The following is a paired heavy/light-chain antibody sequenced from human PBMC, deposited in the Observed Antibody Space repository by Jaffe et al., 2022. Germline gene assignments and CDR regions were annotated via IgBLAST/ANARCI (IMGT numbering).Heavy chain of an antibody. D-gene: IGHD3-16*01. CDR3: TRDGDYDYIWGSPQGDYYYYYMDV. Sequence: EVQLVESGGGLVQPGRSLRLSCTASGFTFGDYAMSWFRQAPGKGLEWVGFIRSKAYGGTTEYAASVKGRFTISRDDSKSIAYLQMNSLKTEDTAVYYCTRDGDYDYIWGSPQGDYYYYYMDVWGKGTTVTVSS. V-gene: IGHV3-49*03. J-gene: IGHJ6*03. CDR1: GFTFGDYA. CDR2: IRSKAYGGTT.
Light chain of an antibody. CDR2: AAS. Sequence: DIQMTQSPSSLSASVGDRVTITCRASQGIRNDLGWYQQKPGKAPKRLIYAASSLQSGVPSRFSGSGSGTEFTLTISSLQPEDFATYYCLQHNSYPPTFGGGTKVEIK. CDR3: LQHNSYPPT. V-gene: IGKV1-17*01. J-gene: IGKJ4*01. CDR1: QGIRND.